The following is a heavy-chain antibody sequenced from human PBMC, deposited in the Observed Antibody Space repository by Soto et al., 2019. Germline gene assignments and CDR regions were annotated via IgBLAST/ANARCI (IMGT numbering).Heavy chain of an antibody. CDR1: GFTFSSYW. CDR3: ARDIVVVNNWFDP. D-gene: IGHD3-22*01. Sequence: GGSLRLSCAASGFTFSSYWMSWVRQAPGKGLEWVANIKQDGSEKYYVDSVKGRFTISRDNAKNSLYLQMNSLRAEDTAVYYCARDIVVVNNWFDPWGQGNLVTVSS. CDR2: IKQDGSEK. J-gene: IGHJ5*02. V-gene: IGHV3-7*03.